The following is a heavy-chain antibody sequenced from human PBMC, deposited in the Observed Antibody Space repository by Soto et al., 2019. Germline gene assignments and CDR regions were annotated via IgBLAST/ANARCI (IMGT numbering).Heavy chain of an antibody. D-gene: IGHD3-10*01. V-gene: IGHV3-48*02. CDR2: ISSSSSTI. J-gene: IGHJ4*02. CDR1: GFTFSSYS. Sequence: EVQLVESGGGLVQPGGSLRLSCAASGFTFSSYSMNWVRQAPGKGLEWVSYISSSSSTIYYADSVKGRFTISRDNAKNSLYLQMNRLRDEHPAVYYCARDRGVRGVNSPPFDYWGQGPLVTVSS. CDR3: ARDRGVRGVNSPPFDY.